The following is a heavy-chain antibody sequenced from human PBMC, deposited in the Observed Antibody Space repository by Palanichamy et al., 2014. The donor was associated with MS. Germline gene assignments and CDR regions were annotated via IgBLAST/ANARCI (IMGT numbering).Heavy chain of an antibody. CDR3: ATDRGGGSSPTPEY. CDR2: IWYDGSND. V-gene: IGHV3-33*01. D-gene: IGHD6-6*01. J-gene: IGHJ4*02. CDR1: GFTLSPYA. Sequence: QLQMVESGGGVVQPGKSLRLSCAASGFTLSPYAMHWVRQAPGKGLEWVAMIWYDGSNDYYRDSVKGRFTVSRDNSKNTVYLKMDSLRAEDTAVYFCATDRGGGSSPTPEYWGQGTLVTVSS.